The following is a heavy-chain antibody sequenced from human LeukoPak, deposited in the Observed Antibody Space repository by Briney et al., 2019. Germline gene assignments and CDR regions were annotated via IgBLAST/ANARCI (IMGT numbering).Heavy chain of an antibody. V-gene: IGHV3-30-3*01. CDR1: GFTFSTYA. CDR3: ARAYCSSTSCYPFDY. D-gene: IGHD2-2*01. J-gene: IGHJ4*02. Sequence: GGSLRLSCAASGFTFSTYAMNWVRQAPGKGLEWVAVISYDGSNKYYADSVKGRFTISRDNSKNTLYLQMNSLRAEDTAVYYCARAYCSSTSCYPFDYWGQGTLVTVSS. CDR2: ISYDGSNK.